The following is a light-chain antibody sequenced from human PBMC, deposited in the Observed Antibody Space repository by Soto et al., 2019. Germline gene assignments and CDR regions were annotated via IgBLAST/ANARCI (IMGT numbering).Light chain of an antibody. CDR2: DAS. Sequence: EIVMTQSPATLSVSPGERASLSCRASQSISSKLAWYQQKPGQAPRLLIYDASTRATDIPARFSGSGSGTEFTLTINSLQSEDFAVYYCKQYSQWPPYTFGQGTKVDIK. V-gene: IGKV3-15*01. CDR3: KQYSQWPPYT. J-gene: IGKJ2*01. CDR1: QSISSK.